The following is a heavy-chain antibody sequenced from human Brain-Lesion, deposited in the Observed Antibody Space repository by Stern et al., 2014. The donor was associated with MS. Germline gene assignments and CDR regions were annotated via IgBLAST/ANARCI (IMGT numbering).Heavy chain of an antibody. CDR2: IYYSGNT. CDR1: GGSVSSTSYA. J-gene: IGHJ5*02. V-gene: IGHV4-39*01. D-gene: IGHD2-15*01. Sequence: VQLVESGPGLVKPSETLSLTCTVAGGSVSSTSYALAWIRQPPGKGLEWIGTIYYSGNTYYSPSLKSRLTLSLDTSKNQFSLQLGSVTAADTAVYYCAGEEDIRYCSGGSCTGNWFDPWGQGTLVTVSS. CDR3: AGEEDIRYCSGGSCTGNWFDP.